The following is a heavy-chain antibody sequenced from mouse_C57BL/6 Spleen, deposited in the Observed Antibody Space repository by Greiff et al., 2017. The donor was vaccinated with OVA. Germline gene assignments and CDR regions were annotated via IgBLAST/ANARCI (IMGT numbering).Heavy chain of an antibody. CDR1: GYSITSGYY. D-gene: IGHD2-3*01. J-gene: IGHJ2*01. CDR3: ARDLGGYYLYYCDY. CDR2: ISYDGSN. V-gene: IGHV3-6*01. Sequence: VQLKQSGPGLVKPSQSLSLTCSVTGYSITSGYYWNWIRQFPGNKLEWMGYISYDGSNNYNPSLKNPISITRDTSKNQFFLKLNSVTTEDTATYYGARDLGGYYLYYCDYWGQGTTLTVSS.